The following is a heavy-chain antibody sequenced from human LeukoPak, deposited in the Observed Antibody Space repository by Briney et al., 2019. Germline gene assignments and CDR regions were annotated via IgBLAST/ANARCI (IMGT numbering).Heavy chain of an antibody. J-gene: IGHJ6*03. CDR3: ARNKLGISEKYMDV. D-gene: IGHD7-27*01. V-gene: IGHV3-21*01. Sequence: GGSLRLSCAASGFSFSTYNMNWVRQAPGKGLEWVSSISSSSSYIYYADSVKGRFTISRDNAKNSLYLQMNSLRGEDTAVYYCARNKLGISEKYMDVWGKGTTVTISS. CDR1: GFSFSTYN. CDR2: ISSSSSYI.